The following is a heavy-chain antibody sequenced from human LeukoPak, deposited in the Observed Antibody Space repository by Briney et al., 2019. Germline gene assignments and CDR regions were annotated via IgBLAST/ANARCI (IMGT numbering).Heavy chain of an antibody. CDR3: ARALFNIVVVIATPFAFDI. CDR1: GGSISTYY. CDR2: IYYKGST. V-gene: IGHV4-59*12. J-gene: IGHJ3*02. D-gene: IGHD2-21*01. Sequence: SQTLSLTCTVSGGSISTYYWSWIRQPPGQGLEWIGYIYYKGSTNYNPSLKSRVTISVDTSKNQFSLQLNSVTPEDTAVYYCARALFNIVVVIATPFAFDIWGQGTMVTVSS.